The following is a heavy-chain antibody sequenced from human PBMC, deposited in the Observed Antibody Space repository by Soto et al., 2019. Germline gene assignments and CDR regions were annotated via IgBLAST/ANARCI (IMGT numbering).Heavy chain of an antibody. V-gene: IGHV3-23*01. D-gene: IGHD1-26*01. CDR3: ARDPGWIVGATFDY. CDR2: ISGGGGSE. CDR1: GFTFSNYA. Sequence: GGSLRLSCAASGFTFSNYAMNWVRQAPGKGLEWLSGISGGGGSEYYPDSVKGRFTIARDNSNNTVSLQMDSLRAEDTAVYFCARDPGWIVGATFDYWGQGTQVTVSS. J-gene: IGHJ4*02.